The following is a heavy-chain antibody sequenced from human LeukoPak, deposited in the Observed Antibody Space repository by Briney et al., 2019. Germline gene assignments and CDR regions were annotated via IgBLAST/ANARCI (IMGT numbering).Heavy chain of an antibody. J-gene: IGHJ5*02. D-gene: IGHD3-10*01. CDR2: IYYSGST. Sequence: PSETLSLTCTVSGGSISSYYWSWIRQPPGKGLEWIGYIYYSGSTNYNPSLKSRVTISVDTSKNQFSLKLSSVTAADTAVYYCARGYYYGSGSYYIRGFDPWGQGTLVTVSS. V-gene: IGHV4-59*01. CDR1: GGSISSYY. CDR3: ARGYYYGSGSYYIRGFDP.